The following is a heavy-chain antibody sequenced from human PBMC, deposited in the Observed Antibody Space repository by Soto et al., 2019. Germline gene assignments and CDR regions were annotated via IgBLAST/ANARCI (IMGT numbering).Heavy chain of an antibody. D-gene: IGHD3-9*01. CDR2: IYYSGST. J-gene: IGHJ4*02. Sequence: SETLSLTCTVSGGSISCSSYYWAWIRQPPGKGLEWIGSIYYSGSTYYNPSLKSRVTISVDTSKNQFSLKLSSVTAADTAVYYCARHYDILTGYFSPAFDYWGQGTLVTVS. V-gene: IGHV4-39*01. CDR3: ARHYDILTGYFSPAFDY. CDR1: GGSISCSSYY.